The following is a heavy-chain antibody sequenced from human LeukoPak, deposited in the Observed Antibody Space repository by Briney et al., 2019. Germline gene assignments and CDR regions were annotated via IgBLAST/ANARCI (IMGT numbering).Heavy chain of an antibody. Sequence: PGGSLRLSCVASGFTFTDYFMSWVRQAPGKGLEWVASIKHNGGEKYYVDSVKGRFTISRDNAKNPLYLEMSSLRVEDTAVYYCARALWSGPVYYGMDVWGQGTTVTVSS. CDR3: ARALWSGPVYYGMDV. D-gene: IGHD3-10*01. V-gene: IGHV3-7*01. CDR2: IKHNGGEK. J-gene: IGHJ6*02. CDR1: GFTFTDYF.